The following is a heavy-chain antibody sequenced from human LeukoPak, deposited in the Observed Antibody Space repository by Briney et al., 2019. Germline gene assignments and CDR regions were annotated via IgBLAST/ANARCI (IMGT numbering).Heavy chain of an antibody. J-gene: IGHJ4*03. D-gene: IGHD3-3*01. V-gene: IGHV3-23*01. CDR2: VSSTLDNT. CDR1: GFTFDTFG. CDR3: AKGTVRFLEWGQRGYFDY. Sequence: PGGSLRLSCAASGFTFDTFGMNWVRQAPGKGLEWVASVSSTLDNTYYADSVEGRFTISRDNSVNTLYLQMNSLRADDTAIYYCAKGTVRFLEWGQRGYFDYWGQGALVTVSS.